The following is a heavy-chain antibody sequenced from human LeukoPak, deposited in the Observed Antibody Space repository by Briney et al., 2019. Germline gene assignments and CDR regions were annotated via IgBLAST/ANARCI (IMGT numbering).Heavy chain of an antibody. V-gene: IGHV3-23*01. CDR1: GFTFSTYA. CDR3: AKSRRTFDI. Sequence: GGSLRLSCAASGFTFSTYAMSWVRQAPGKGLEWDSGISVSGGGTYYADSLKGRFTISRDNSKNTLYLQMNSLRAEDTAVYYCAKSRRTFDIWGQGTMVTVSS. CDR2: ISVSGGGT. J-gene: IGHJ3*02.